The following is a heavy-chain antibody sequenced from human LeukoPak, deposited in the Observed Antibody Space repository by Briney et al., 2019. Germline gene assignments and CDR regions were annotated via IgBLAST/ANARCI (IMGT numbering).Heavy chain of an antibody. D-gene: IGHD5-12*01. V-gene: IGHV3-30*03. CDR3: AREFSGYAFDI. Sequence: GRSLRLSCAASGFTFSSYAMSWVRLAPGKGLEWVAVISDDGTRKYYADSVQGRFTISRDNSRNTLYLQMNSLRAEDMAVYYCAREFSGYAFDIWGQGTMVTVSS. J-gene: IGHJ3*02. CDR1: GFTFSSYA. CDR2: ISDDGTRK.